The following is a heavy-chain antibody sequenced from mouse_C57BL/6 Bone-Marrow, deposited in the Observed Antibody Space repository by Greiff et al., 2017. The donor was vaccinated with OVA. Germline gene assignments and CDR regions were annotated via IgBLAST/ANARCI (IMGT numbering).Heavy chain of an antibody. CDR2: IDPEDGET. D-gene: IGHD2-5*01. Sequence: VHVKQSGAELVKPGASVKLSCTASGFNIKDYYMHWVKQRTEQGLEWIGRIDPEDGETKYAPKFQGKATITADTSSNTAYLQLSSLTSEDSAVYYCASYSIFYAMDYWGQGTSVTVSS. J-gene: IGHJ4*01. CDR3: ASYSIFYAMDY. CDR1: GFNIKDYY. V-gene: IGHV14-2*01.